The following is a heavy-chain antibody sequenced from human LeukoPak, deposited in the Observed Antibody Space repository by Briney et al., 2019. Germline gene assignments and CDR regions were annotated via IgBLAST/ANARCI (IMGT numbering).Heavy chain of an antibody. J-gene: IGHJ4*02. D-gene: IGHD2-15*01. CDR2: INPNSGGT. V-gene: IGHV1-2*02. CDR1: GYTFTGYY. Sequence: ASVKVSCKASGYTFTGYYMHWVRQAPGQGLEWMGWINPNSGGTNYAQKLQGRVTMTRDTSISTAYMELSRLRSDDTAVYYCAGEKPYCSGGSCYAPFDYWGQGTLVTVSS. CDR3: AGEKPYCSGGSCYAPFDY.